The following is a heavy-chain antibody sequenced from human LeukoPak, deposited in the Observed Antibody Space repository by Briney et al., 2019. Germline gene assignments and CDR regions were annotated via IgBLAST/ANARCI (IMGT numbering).Heavy chain of an antibody. Sequence: ASVKVSCKASGGTFSSYAISWVRQAPGQGLEWMGWINPNSGGTNYAQKFQGRVTMTRDTSISTAYMELSRLRSDDTAVYYCARDTIAVAGDLDYWGQGTLVTVSS. J-gene: IGHJ4*02. CDR2: INPNSGGT. V-gene: IGHV1-2*02. CDR3: ARDTIAVAGDLDY. CDR1: GGTFSSYA. D-gene: IGHD6-19*01.